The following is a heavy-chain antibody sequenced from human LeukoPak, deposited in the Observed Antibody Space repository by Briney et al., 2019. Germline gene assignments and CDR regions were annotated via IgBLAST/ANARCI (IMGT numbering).Heavy chain of an antibody. D-gene: IGHD2-2*01. CDR1: VFTFSNYV. V-gene: IGHV3-30*02. J-gene: IGHJ4*02. CDR2: IQKDGGSK. CDR3: ARDRTRPYCSSIRCYHEIDY. Sequence: GGALRLSCAASVFTFSNYVVNWVRQAPGKGLEWVTFIQKDGGSKFYADSVKGRFTISRDNSKKTVYLQMSRMTIEDRAVYYCARDRTRPYCSSIRCYHEIDYWGQGTLVTASS.